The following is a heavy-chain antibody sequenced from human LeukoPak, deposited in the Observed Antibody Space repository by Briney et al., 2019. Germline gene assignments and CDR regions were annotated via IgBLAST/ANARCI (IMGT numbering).Heavy chain of an antibody. J-gene: IGHJ5*01. V-gene: IGHV1-18*01. CDR2: ISAYNGNT. CDR3: ARYSSRWYHFDS. D-gene: IGHD6-19*01. CDR1: GYTFTTHG. Sequence: ASVTVSCTASGYTFTTHGISWVRQAPGQGLERMGWISAYNGNTNYAQKLQGTVTMTTDTSTSTAYMELRSLRSDDTAVYYCARYSSRWYHFDSWGQGTLVTVSS.